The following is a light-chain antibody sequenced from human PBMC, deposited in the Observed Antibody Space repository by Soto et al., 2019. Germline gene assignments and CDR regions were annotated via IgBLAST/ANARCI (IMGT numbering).Light chain of an antibody. J-gene: IGKJ3*01. CDR1: QTISNKY. Sequence: EVVLTQSPGTLSLSPGERATLSCRASQTISNKYLAWYQQKPGQAPRLLIHGASNRASGIPDRFSGRGSGTDFTLIISMLEPEDFAVYYCQQYDLALTFGPGTRVDI. V-gene: IGKV3-20*01. CDR3: QQYDLALT. CDR2: GAS.